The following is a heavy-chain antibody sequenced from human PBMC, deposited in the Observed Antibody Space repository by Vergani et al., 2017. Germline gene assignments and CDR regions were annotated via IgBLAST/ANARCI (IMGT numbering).Heavy chain of an antibody. D-gene: IGHD3-22*01. CDR1: GYIFTNYW. CDR3: ARLXGRDSSGSKYFDY. J-gene: IGHJ4*02. Sequence: EVQLVQSGAEVKKPGESVKISCQISGYIFTNYWIGWLRQLPGKGLEWMGIIHPADSDTRYSPSFQGQVTISVDKSISTAYLQRSSLRASDSAMYYCARLXGRDSSGSKYFDYCRQGTLVTVSS. V-gene: IGHV5-51*01. CDR2: IHPADSDT.